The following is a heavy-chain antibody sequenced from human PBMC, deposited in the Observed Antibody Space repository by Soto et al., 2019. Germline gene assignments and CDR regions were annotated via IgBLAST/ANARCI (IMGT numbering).Heavy chain of an antibody. V-gene: IGHV3-30-3*01. J-gene: IGHJ4*02. D-gene: IGHD5-18*01. CDR3: ARSGYSYGWYFDY. CDR1: GFTFSSYA. Sequence: GGSLRLSCAASGFTFSSYAMHWVRQAPGKGLEWVAVISYDGSNKYYADSVKGRFTISRDNSKNTLYLQMNSLRAEDTAVYYCARSGYSYGWYFDYWGQGTLVTVSS. CDR2: ISYDGSNK.